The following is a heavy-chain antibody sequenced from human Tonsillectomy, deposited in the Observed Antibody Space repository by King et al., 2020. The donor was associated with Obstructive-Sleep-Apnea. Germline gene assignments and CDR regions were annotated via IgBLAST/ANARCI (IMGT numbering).Heavy chain of an antibody. V-gene: IGHV3-9*01. D-gene: IGHD3-16*01. J-gene: IGHJ4*02. CDR3: AKDTTPHVFYYFDY. CDR1: GFTFDDFA. CDR2: ISWNSDSI. Sequence: VQLVESGGGLVQPGRSLRLSCVVSGFTFDDFAMHWVRQAPGKGLEWVSGISWNSDSIGYADSVKGRFTISRDNAKSSLYLQMDSLRPEDTAFYYCAKDTTPHVFYYFDYWGPGTLVTVSP.